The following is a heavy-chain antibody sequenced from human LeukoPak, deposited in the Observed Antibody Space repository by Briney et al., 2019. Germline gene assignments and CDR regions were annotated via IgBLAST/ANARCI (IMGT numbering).Heavy chain of an antibody. V-gene: IGHV4-59*11. D-gene: IGHD4-23*01. CDR3: AKEGNDYGANSIDY. Sequence: SETLSLTCTVSGGSISSHYWAWLRQPPGKGLEWIGWMFFAGDTNYNPSLKSRVTISVDHSKNQFSLKLTSVTAADTAVYYCAKEGNDYGANSIDYWGQGTLVTVSS. CDR1: GGSISSHY. J-gene: IGHJ4*02. CDR2: MFFAGDT.